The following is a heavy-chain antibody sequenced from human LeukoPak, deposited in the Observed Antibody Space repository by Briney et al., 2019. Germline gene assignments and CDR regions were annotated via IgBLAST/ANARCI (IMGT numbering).Heavy chain of an antibody. Sequence: PGGSLRLSCAASGFTFSSYSMNWVRQAPGKGLEWVSYISSSSSTIYYADSVKGRFTISRDNAKNSLYLQMNSLRVEDTAVYYCARDPPGAHFDYWGQGTLVTVSS. J-gene: IGHJ4*02. CDR3: ARDPPGAHFDY. CDR1: GFTFSSYS. CDR2: ISSSSSTI. D-gene: IGHD7-27*01. V-gene: IGHV3-48*01.